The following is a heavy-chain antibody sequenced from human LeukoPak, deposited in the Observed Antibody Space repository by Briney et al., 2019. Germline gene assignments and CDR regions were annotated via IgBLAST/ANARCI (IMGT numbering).Heavy chain of an antibody. D-gene: IGHD3-22*01. CDR1: GFTFSSYA. V-gene: IGHV3-23*01. Sequence: GGSPRLSCAASGFTFSSYAMSWVRQAPGKGLEWVSAISGSGGSTYYADSVKGRFTISRDNSKNTLYLQMNSLRAEDTAVYYCAKVSPVVVVITSAFDIWGQGTMVTVSS. CDR3: AKVSPVVVVITSAFDI. J-gene: IGHJ3*02. CDR2: ISGSGGST.